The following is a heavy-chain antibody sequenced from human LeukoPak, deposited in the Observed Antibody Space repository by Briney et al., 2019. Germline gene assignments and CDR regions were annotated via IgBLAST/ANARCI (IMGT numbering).Heavy chain of an antibody. CDR3: ARESRVGSSTWYPNFDY. D-gene: IGHD2-2*01. CDR1: RYTFTVYY. Sequence: ASVKVSCKASRYTFTVYYMHWVRQAPGQGLEWMGIINPSGGSTSYAQKFQGRVTMTRDMSTSTVYMELSSLRSEDTAVYYCARESRVGSSTWYPNFDYWGQGTLVTVSS. CDR2: INPSGGST. J-gene: IGHJ4*02. V-gene: IGHV1-46*01.